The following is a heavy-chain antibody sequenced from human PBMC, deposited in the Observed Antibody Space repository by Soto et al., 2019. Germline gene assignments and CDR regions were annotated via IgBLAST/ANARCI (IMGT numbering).Heavy chain of an antibody. D-gene: IGHD5-12*01. V-gene: IGHV3-30-3*01. CDR3: AREMATITALRKSSY. J-gene: IGHJ4*02. Sequence: QVQLVESGGGVVQPGRSLRLSCAASGFTFSSYAMHWVRQAPGKGLEWVAVISYDGSNKYYADSVKGRFTISRDNSKNTLYLQMNSLRAEDTAVYYCAREMATITALRKSSYWGQGTLVTVSS. CDR2: ISYDGSNK. CDR1: GFTFSSYA.